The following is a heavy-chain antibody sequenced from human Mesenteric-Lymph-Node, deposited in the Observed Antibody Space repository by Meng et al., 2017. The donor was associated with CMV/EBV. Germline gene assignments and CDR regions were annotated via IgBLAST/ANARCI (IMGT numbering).Heavy chain of an antibody. Sequence: CAVYGGSFSDYYWSWIRQPPGKGLEWIGGINHSGSTNYNPPLKSRVTISVDTSKNQFSLKLSSVTAADTAVYYCARGHYDILSLDYWGQGTLVTVSS. CDR1: GGSFSDYY. CDR3: ARGHYDILSLDY. CDR2: INHSGST. J-gene: IGHJ4*02. D-gene: IGHD3-9*01. V-gene: IGHV4-34*01.